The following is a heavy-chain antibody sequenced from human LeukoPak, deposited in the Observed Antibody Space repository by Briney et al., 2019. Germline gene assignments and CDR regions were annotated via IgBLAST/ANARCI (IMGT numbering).Heavy chain of an antibody. CDR3: ARAQGAHWGYWFDP. V-gene: IGHV1-2*06. Sequence: ASVKVSCKASGYTFTGYYMHWVQQAPGQGLEWMGRINPNSGGTNYAQKFQGRVTMTRDTSISTAYMELSRLRSDDTAAYYCARAQGAHWGYWFDPWGQGTLVTVSS. D-gene: IGHD3-16*01. J-gene: IGHJ5*02. CDR2: INPNSGGT. CDR1: GYTFTGYY.